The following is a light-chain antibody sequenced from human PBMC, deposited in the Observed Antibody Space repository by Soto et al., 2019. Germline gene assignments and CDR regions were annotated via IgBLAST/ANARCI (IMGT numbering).Light chain of an antibody. CDR3: CSNPDGTTFL. V-gene: IGLV2-14*01. J-gene: IGLJ1*01. CDR1: SSDVGGYNY. Sequence: QSVLTQPASVSGSPGQSITISCTGTSSDVGGYNYVSWYQQHPGKAPKLMIYEVTNRPSGVSNRFSGSKSGNLASLTISGLQPEDEADYYCCSNPDGTTFLFGSGTKVTVL. CDR2: EVT.